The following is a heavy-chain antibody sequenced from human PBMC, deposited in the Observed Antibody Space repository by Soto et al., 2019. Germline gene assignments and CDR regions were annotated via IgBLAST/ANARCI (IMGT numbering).Heavy chain of an antibody. J-gene: IGHJ5*02. D-gene: IGHD6-13*01. CDR2: MFHSGTK. Sequence: QVQLRESGPRLVKPSETLSLTCSVSGGSVSCGGYYWGWIRQTPGTGLEWFASMFHSGTKYYNPSHERRVTIPVNSPRNELSLNLRASTPADTAVYYFSGRAERSAASNWFDPWGQGILVIVSS. V-gene: IGHV4-39*01. CDR3: SGRAERSAASNWFDP. CDR1: GGSVSCGGYY.